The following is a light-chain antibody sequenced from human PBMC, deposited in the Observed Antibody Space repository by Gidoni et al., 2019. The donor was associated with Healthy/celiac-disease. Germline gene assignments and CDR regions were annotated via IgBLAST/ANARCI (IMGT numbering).Light chain of an antibody. V-gene: IGLV2-23*01. CDR1: SSDVGSYNL. CDR3: CSYAGSSTVV. Sequence: QSALTQPDPVSGSPVQSITSSCTGTSSDVGSYNLVSWYQQHPGKAPKLMIYEGSKRPSGVSNRFSGSKSGNTASLTISGLQAEDEADYYCCSYAGSSTVVFGGGTKLTVL. CDR2: EGS. J-gene: IGLJ2*01.